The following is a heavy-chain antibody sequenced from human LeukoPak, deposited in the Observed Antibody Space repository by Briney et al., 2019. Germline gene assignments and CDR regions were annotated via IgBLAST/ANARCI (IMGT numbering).Heavy chain of an antibody. CDR2: IYYSGST. CDR3: ARSYDSSGYYPYYYYYMDV. Sequence: SETLSLTCTVSGGSISSSSYYWGWIRQPPGKGLEWIGSIYYSGSTYYNPPLKSRVTISVDTSKNQFSLKLSSVTAADTAVYYCARSYDSSGYYPYYYYYMDVWGKGTTVTVSS. V-gene: IGHV4-39*01. D-gene: IGHD3-22*01. J-gene: IGHJ6*03. CDR1: GGSISSSSYY.